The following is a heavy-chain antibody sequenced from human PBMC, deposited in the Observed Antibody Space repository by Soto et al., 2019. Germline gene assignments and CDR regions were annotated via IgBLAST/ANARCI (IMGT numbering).Heavy chain of an antibody. CDR2: IDPSDSYT. Sequence: ESLTISCKGSGYSFTSYWISWVRQMPGKGLEWMGRIDPSDSYTNYSPSFQGHVTISADKSISTAYLQWSSLKASDTAMYYCARFGRGSGSYYYYYGMDVWGQGTTVTVSS. D-gene: IGHD3-10*01. J-gene: IGHJ6*02. CDR3: ARFGRGSGSYYYYYGMDV. V-gene: IGHV5-10-1*01. CDR1: GYSFTSYW.